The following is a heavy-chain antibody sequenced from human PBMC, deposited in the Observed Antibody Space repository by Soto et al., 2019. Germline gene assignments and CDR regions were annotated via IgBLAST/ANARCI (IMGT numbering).Heavy chain of an antibody. D-gene: IGHD4-17*01. V-gene: IGHV3-23*01. CDR1: GLTSSTYA. CDR3: AKRLTTVTTVFDY. CDR2: ISGSGGST. Sequence: EVQLWQSGGDLVQPGGSLRLSCAASGLTSSTYAMSWVRQAPGKGLEWVSGISGSGGSTYYADSVKGRFTIARDNSKNMLYLQMNSLRAEDTAVYYCAKRLTTVTTVFDYRGQGTLVTVSS. J-gene: IGHJ4*02.